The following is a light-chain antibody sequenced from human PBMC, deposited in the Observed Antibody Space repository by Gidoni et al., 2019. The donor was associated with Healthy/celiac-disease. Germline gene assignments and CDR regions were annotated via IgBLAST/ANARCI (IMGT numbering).Light chain of an antibody. CDR3: QQYYSTSWT. J-gene: IGKJ1*01. CDR2: WES. V-gene: IGKV4-1*01. Sequence: DIVLTQSPDSLAVALGERATINCKSSPSVLYSSNNKNYLAWYQQKPGQPPKLLIYWESTRESGVPDRFSGSGSGTDFTLTISSLQAEDVAVYYCQQYYSTSWTFGQGTKVEIK. CDR1: PSVLYSSNNKNY.